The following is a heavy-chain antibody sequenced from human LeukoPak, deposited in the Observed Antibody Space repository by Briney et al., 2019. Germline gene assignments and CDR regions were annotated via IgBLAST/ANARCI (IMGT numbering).Heavy chain of an antibody. J-gene: IGHJ6*02. V-gene: IGHV3-30*18. CDR3: AKKGVTMVRGFRGMDV. CDR1: GFTFSSYG. D-gene: IGHD3-10*01. Sequence: PGRSLRLSCAASGFTFSSYGMHWVRQAPGKGLEWVAVISYDGSNKYYADSVKGRFTISRDNSKNTLYLQMNSLRAEDTAVYYCAKKGVTMVRGFRGMDVWGQGTTVTVSS. CDR2: ISYDGSNK.